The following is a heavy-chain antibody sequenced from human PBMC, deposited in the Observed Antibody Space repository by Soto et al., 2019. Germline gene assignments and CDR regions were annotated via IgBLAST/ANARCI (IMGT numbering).Heavy chain of an antibody. V-gene: IGHV3-33*01. CDR2: IWYDGSRT. CDR1: GFSFSSYG. CDR3: ARQWGEGYKVPYLDQ. J-gene: IGHJ4*02. Sequence: QVQLVESGGGVVQPGRSLRLSCAASGFSFSSYGMHWVRQAPGKGLEWVAVIWYDGSRTSYTDSVRGRFTISRDNSKNTLFLKMDSLRAEDTAVYFCARQWGEGYKVPYLDQWGQGTLVTVSS. D-gene: IGHD1-26*01.